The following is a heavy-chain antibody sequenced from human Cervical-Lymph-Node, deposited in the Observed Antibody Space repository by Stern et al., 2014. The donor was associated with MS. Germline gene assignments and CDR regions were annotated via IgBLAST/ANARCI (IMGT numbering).Heavy chain of an antibody. CDR1: GGSFSGYY. CDR2: INHSGST. CDR3: ARGKSRYYDSSGYSPFDY. Sequence: QVQLQQWGAGLLKPSETLSLTCAVYGGSFSGYYWSWIRQPPGKGLEWIGEINHSGSTNYNPSLKSRVTISVDTSKNQFSLKLSSVTAADTAVYYCARGKSRYYDSSGYSPFDYWGQGTLVTVSS. V-gene: IGHV4-34*01. D-gene: IGHD3-22*01. J-gene: IGHJ4*02.